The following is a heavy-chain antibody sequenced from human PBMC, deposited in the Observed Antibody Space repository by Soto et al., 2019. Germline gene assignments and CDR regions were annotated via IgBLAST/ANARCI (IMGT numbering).Heavy chain of an antibody. J-gene: IGHJ6*02. CDR2: IYYSGST. D-gene: IGHD1-26*01. V-gene: IGHV4-39*01. CDR3: ARQTPSGSQGYYYYYGMDV. CDR1: GGSISSSSYY. Sequence: SETLSLTCTVSGGSISSSSYYWGWIRQPPGKGLEWIGSIYYSGSTYYNPSLKSRVTISVDTSKNQFSLKLSSVTAADTAVYYCARQTPSGSQGYYYYYGMDVWGQGTTVTVSS.